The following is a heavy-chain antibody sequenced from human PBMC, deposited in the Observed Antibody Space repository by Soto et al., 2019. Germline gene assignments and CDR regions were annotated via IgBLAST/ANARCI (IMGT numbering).Heavy chain of an antibody. CDR1: GYSSSSYS. CDR2: IHAGNGNT. CDR3: AREHDAWSHHCFDI. Sequence: ASVKGSCKASGYSSSSYSIQWVRQAPGQRLEWMGWIHAGNGNTKYSQNVQGRVTIYRDTSANTAYMELRSLRSEDTAIYYCAREHDAWSHHCFDIWGQGTLVTVSS. D-gene: IGHD3-3*01. J-gene: IGHJ5*02. V-gene: IGHV1-3*01.